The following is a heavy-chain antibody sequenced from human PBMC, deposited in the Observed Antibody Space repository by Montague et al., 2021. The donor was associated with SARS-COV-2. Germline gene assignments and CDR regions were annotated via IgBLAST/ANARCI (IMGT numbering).Heavy chain of an antibody. J-gene: IGHJ6*02. CDR3: ARDKGWNYSLYYYYGMDV. CDR2: ISSSGSTI. V-gene: IGHV3-48*03. CDR1: GFTFSSYE. D-gene: IGHD1-7*01. Sequence: SLRLSCAASGFTFSSYEMNWVRQAPGKGLEWVSYISSSGSTIYYADSVKGRFTISRDNAKNSLYLQMNSLSAEDTAVYYCARDKGWNYSLYYYYGMDVWGQGTTVTVSS.